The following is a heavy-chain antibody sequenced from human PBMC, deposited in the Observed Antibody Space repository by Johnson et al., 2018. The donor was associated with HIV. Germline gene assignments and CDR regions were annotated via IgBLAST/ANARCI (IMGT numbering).Heavy chain of an antibody. V-gene: IGHV3-7*05. J-gene: IGHJ3*01. Sequence: VQLVESGGGVVQPWGSLRLSCAASGFTFSSYWMSWVRQAPGKGLELVANIKQDGSEKYYVDSVKGRFTISRDNAKNSVYLQMNSLRAEDTAVYYCARDLRLGAIDAFDFWGQGTMVTVSS. CDR1: GFTFSSYW. D-gene: IGHD1-26*01. CDR3: ARDLRLGAIDAFDF. CDR2: IKQDGSEK.